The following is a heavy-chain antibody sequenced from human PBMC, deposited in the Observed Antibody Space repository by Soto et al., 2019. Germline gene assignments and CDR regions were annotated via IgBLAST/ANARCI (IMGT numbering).Heavy chain of an antibody. Sequence: QVQLVQSGAEVKKPGASVKVSCKASGYTFTSYGISWVRQAPGQGLEWMGWISAYNGNTNYAQKLRGRVTMTTDTSTSTAYMELRSLRSDDTAVYYCARDLIGGNYDFWSGYYKYYGMDVWGQGTTVTVSS. CDR3: ARDLIGGNYDFWSGYYKYYGMDV. J-gene: IGHJ6*02. CDR2: ISAYNGNT. D-gene: IGHD3-3*01. V-gene: IGHV1-18*01. CDR1: GYTFTSYG.